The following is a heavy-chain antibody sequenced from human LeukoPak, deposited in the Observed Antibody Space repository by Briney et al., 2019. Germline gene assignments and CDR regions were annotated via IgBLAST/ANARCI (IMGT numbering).Heavy chain of an antibody. D-gene: IGHD6-13*01. Sequence: GSLRLSCAASGFTFSRYWMSWVRQAPGKGLEWVANMNQDGSEIYHVASVKDRFTISRDNAKNSLYLQMNSLRAEDTAVYYCARSDGSSWYSLHEYWGQGTLVTVSS. V-gene: IGHV3-7*01. J-gene: IGHJ4*02. CDR3: ARSDGSSWYSLHEY. CDR1: GFTFSRYW. CDR2: MNQDGSEI.